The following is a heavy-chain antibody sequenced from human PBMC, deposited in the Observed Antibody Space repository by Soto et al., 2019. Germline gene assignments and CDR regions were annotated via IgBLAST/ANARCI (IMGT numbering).Heavy chain of an antibody. CDR1: GFTFSHYY. CDR3: AKDQDSSGNNDAFDI. Sequence: QVQLVESGGGLVKPGGSLRLSCAASGFTFSHYYMNWIRQAPGKGLEWVSDISSSGTTIYYADSVKGRFTISRDNSKNTLYLQMNSLRAEDTAVYYCAKDQDSSGNNDAFDIWGQGTMVTVSS. J-gene: IGHJ3*02. D-gene: IGHD3-22*01. V-gene: IGHV3-11*01. CDR2: ISSSGTTI.